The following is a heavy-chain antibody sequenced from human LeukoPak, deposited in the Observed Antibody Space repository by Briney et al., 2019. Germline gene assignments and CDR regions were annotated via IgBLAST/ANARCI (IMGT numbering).Heavy chain of an antibody. J-gene: IGHJ3*02. CDR1: GFTFSSYS. CDR3: ARRATGYAFDI. V-gene: IGHV3-48*01. Sequence: GGSLRLSCAASGFTFSSYSMNWVRQAPGKGLGWVSSISSSSSTIYYADSVKGRFTISRDNAKNSLYLQMNSLRAEDTAVYYCARRATGYAFDIWGQGTMVTVSS. CDR2: ISSSSSTI.